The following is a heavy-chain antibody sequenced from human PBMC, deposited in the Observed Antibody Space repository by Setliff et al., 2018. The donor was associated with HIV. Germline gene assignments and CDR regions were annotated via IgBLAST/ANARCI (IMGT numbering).Heavy chain of an antibody. CDR1: GGKFSSYA. CDR3: ARQFLDWSNDYYSRYYMDV. J-gene: IGHJ6*03. D-gene: IGHD3-3*01. Sequence: ASVKVSCKASGGKFSSYAMSWVRQAPGQGLEWMGWISAYNGNTHYAQRLQGRVTMTTDTSTRTAYMELRSLRSDDTAVYYCARQFLDWSNDYYSRYYMDVWGKGTTVTVSS. V-gene: IGHV1-18*01. CDR2: ISAYNGNT.